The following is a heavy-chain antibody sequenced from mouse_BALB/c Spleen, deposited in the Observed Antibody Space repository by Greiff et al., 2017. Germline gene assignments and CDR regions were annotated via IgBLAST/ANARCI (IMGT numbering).Heavy chain of an antibody. V-gene: IGHV6-6*02. CDR2: IRLKSDNYAT. CDR1: GFTFSSYW. J-gene: IGHJ4*01. CDR3: TSYGNYAMDY. Sequence: DVMLVESGGGLVQPGGSMKLSCVASGFTFSSYWMSWVRQSPEKGLEWVAEIRLKSDNYATHYAESVKGKFTISRDDSKSRLYLQMNSLRAEDTGIYYCTSYGNYAMDYWGQGTSVTVSS. D-gene: IGHD2-10*02.